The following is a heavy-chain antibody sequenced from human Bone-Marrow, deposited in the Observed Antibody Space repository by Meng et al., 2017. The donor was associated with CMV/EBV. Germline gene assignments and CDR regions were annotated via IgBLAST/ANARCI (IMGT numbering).Heavy chain of an antibody. CDR3: ARDRCSSTSCYTDYHGTDV. V-gene: IGHV1-69*05. CDR1: GYTFTSYG. Sequence: SVKVSCKASGYTFTSYGISWVRQAPGQGLEWMGGIIPIFGTANYAQKFQGRVTITTDESTSTAYMELSSLRSEDTAVYYCARDRCSSTSCYTDYHGTDVWGQGTTVTVSS. D-gene: IGHD2-2*02. CDR2: IIPIFGTA. J-gene: IGHJ6*02.